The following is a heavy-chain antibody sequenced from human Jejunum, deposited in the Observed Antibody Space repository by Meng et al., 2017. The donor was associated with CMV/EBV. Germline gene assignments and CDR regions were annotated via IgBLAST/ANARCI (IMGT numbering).Heavy chain of an antibody. CDR3: ARVEVGITSGDY. CDR2: ISAYNGDT. CDR1: GYPFTNCG. D-gene: IGHD1-26*01. V-gene: IGHV1-18*01. Sequence: QAQPGQSGGEVKKPGASVKVSCKASGYPFTNCGITWVRQAPGQGLEGMGWISAYNGDTNYAQTLQGRVTMTTDTSTSTAYMELRSLRSDDTAVYYCARVEVGITSGDYWGQGTLVTVSS. J-gene: IGHJ4*02.